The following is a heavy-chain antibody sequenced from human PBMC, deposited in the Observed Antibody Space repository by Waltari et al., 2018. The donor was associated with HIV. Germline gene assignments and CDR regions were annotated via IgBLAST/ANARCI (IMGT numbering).Heavy chain of an antibody. V-gene: IGHV3-53*01. D-gene: IGHD3-3*01. Sequence: EVQLVESGGGWFQPGGALRVSCAASGTPVSTNYIHWDRQAAGKGLEWVAVIYSGGSTYYADSVKGRFTISRDNSKNTLYLQMNSLRAEDTAVYYCARARTYYDFWSGNYSPDYFDYWGQGTLITVSS. CDR2: IYSGGST. CDR1: GTPVSTNY. J-gene: IGHJ4*02. CDR3: ARARTYYDFWSGNYSPDYFDY.